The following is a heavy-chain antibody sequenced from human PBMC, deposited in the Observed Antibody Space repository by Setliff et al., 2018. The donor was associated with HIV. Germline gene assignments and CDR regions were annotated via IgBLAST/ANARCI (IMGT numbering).Heavy chain of an antibody. CDR3: ARGPPFAY. J-gene: IGHJ4*02. CDR1: GGSFIGSSFQ. CDR2: IAYSGTTMYT. V-gene: IGHV4-39*07. Sequence: PSETLSLTCTVSGGSFIGSSFQSTWIRQTPGKGLEWIADIAYSGTTMYTNYNPSFESRVIVSEDTSRDQFFLKLTSVTADDTAIYYCARGPPFAYWGQGLLVTVSS.